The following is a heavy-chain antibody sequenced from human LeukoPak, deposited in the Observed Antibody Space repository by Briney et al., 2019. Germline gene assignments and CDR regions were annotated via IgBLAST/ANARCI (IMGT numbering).Heavy chain of an antibody. CDR2: VDYSGGT. CDR3: ARLFFVIDT. CDR1: GASISNSAYY. J-gene: IGHJ5*02. D-gene: IGHD3-3*01. Sequence: KPSETLSLSCTVSGASISNSAYYWLWIRQPPGEGLECIGTVDYSGGTFYTPSLKSRVPISVDTSKNQFSLQLSSVTAADTAVYYCARLFFVIDTWGQGTLVTVSS. V-gene: IGHV4-39*01.